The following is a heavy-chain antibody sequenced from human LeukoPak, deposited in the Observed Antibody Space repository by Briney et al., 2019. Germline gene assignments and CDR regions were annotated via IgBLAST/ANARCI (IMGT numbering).Heavy chain of an antibody. D-gene: IGHD3-3*01. J-gene: IGHJ4*02. Sequence: GGSLRLSCAASGFTFSSYAMSWVRQAPGKGLEWVSAISSSGVGTYYADSVKGRFTISRDNSKNTLYLQMNSLRAEDTAVYYCARNGQFGVVDYWGQGTLVTVSS. V-gene: IGHV3-23*01. CDR2: ISSSGVGT. CDR3: ARNGQFGVVDY. CDR1: GFTFSSYA.